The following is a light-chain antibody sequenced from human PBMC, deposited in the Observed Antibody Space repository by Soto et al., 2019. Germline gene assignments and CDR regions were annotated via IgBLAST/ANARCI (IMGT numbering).Light chain of an antibody. Sequence: DIQMTQSPSSLSASVGDIVTLTFRASQGISTWLAWYQQKPGKAPKLLIYGASSLQSGVPSRFSGSGSGTDFTLTISNLQPEDFATYYCQQANSFPISFGQGTRLENK. CDR3: QQANSFPIS. V-gene: IGKV1-12*01. J-gene: IGKJ5*01. CDR1: QGISTW. CDR2: GAS.